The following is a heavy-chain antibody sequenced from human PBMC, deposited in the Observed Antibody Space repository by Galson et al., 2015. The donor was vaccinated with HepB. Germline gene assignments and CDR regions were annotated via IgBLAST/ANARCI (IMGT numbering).Heavy chain of an antibody. CDR2: ISSSSSYI. CDR1: GFTFSSYS. CDR3: ARDPSDDCSGGSCYENWFDP. D-gene: IGHD2-15*01. Sequence: SLRLSCAASGFTFSSYSMNWVRQAPGKGLEWVSSISSSSSYIYYADSMKGRFTISRDKAKNSLYLQMNSLRAEDTAVYYCARDPSDDCSGGSCYENWFDPWGQGTLVTVSS. V-gene: IGHV3-21*01. J-gene: IGHJ5*02.